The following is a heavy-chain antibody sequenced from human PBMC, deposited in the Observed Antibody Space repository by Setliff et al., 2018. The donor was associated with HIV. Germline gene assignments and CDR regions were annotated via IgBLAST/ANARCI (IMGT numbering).Heavy chain of an antibody. CDR1: GVSINSGDYF. CDR2: ISYRGTT. J-gene: IGHJ6*03. Sequence: PSETLSLTCTVSGVSINSGDYFWSWIRQHPGKGLEWIGYISYRGTTYYNPSFKSRVTMSMDTSKNQFSLKLSSVTAADTAVYYCARGKGSGWLTYYYYMDVWGKGTTVTVSS. D-gene: IGHD6-19*01. V-gene: IGHV4-31*03. CDR3: ARGKGSGWLTYYYYMDV.